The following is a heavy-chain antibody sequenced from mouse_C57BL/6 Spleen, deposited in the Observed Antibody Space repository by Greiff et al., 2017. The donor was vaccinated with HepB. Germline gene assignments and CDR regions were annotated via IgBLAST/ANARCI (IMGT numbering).Heavy chain of an antibody. Sequence: QVQLQQPGAELVMPGASVKLSCKASGYTFTSYWMHWVKQRPGQGLEWIGEIDPSDSYTNYNQKFKGKSTLTVDKSSSTAYMQLSSLTSEDSAVYYWARSWHWYFDVWGTGTTVTVSS. J-gene: IGHJ1*03. CDR3: ARSWHWYFDV. CDR2: IDPSDSYT. CDR1: GYTFTSYW. V-gene: IGHV1-69*01.